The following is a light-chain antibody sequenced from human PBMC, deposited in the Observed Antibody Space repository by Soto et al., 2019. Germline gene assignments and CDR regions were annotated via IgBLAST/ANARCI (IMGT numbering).Light chain of an antibody. Sequence: EIVLTQSPGTLSLSPGERATLSCRASQTVTSDYLAWYRQRAGQAPRLIIYGASFRATGIPDRFSGSGSGTDFTLTITRLEPEDFAIYYCQHYGGSPYTFGPGTKVEIK. V-gene: IGKV3-20*01. CDR3: QHYGGSPYT. J-gene: IGKJ2*01. CDR2: GAS. CDR1: QTVTSDY.